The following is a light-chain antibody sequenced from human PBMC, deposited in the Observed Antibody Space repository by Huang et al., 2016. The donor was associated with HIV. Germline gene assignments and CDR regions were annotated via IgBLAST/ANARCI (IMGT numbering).Light chain of an antibody. CDR1: QSLVHSDGNTY. J-gene: IGKJ2*01. Sequence: DVVMTQSPLSLPVTLGQLASISCRSSQSLVHSDGNTYLNWYHQRPGQSPRRLIYKVSNRDSGVPDRFSGSGSGTDFTLEISRVEAEDVGIFYCMQGTHWLYTFGQGTKLDIK. CDR3: MQGTHWLYT. CDR2: KVS. V-gene: IGKV2-30*02.